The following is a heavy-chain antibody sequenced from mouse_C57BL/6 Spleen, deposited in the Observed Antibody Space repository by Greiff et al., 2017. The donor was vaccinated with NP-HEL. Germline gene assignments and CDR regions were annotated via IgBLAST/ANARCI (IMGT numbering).Heavy chain of an antibody. CDR3: ARRGLYDGYLYYYAMDY. Sequence: EVMLVESGGGLVKPGGSLKLSCAASGFTFSSYTMSWVRQTPEKRLEWVATISGGGGNTYYPDSVKGRFTISRDNAKNTLYLQMSSLRSEDTALYYCARRGLYDGYLYYYAMDYWGQGTSVTVSS. D-gene: IGHD2-3*01. J-gene: IGHJ4*01. V-gene: IGHV5-9*01. CDR2: ISGGGGNT. CDR1: GFTFSSYT.